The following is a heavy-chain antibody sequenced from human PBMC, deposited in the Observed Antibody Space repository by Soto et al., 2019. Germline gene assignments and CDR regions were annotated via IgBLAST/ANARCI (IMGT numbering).Heavy chain of an antibody. D-gene: IGHD4-4*01. Sequence: GGSLRLSCAASGFTFNNYALNWVRQAPGKGLEWVSAISGSGGSTYYADSVKGRFTISRDNSKNTLYLQMNSLRAEDTAVYYCAKDRPHDYSNYWFDPWGQGTLVTVSS. V-gene: IGHV3-23*01. J-gene: IGHJ5*02. CDR3: AKDRPHDYSNYWFDP. CDR1: GFTFNNYA. CDR2: ISGSGGST.